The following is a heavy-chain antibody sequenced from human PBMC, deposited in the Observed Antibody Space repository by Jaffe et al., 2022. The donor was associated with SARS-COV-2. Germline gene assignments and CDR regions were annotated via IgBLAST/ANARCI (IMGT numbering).Heavy chain of an antibody. CDR2: IYYSGST. CDR1: GGSISSSSYY. CDR3: ARKHSSSWHSYYYYMDV. Sequence: QLQLQESGPGLVKPSETLSLTCTVSGGSISSSSYYWGWIRQPPGKGLEWIGSIYYSGSTYYNPSLKSRVTISVDTSKNQFSLKLSSVTAADTAVYYCARKHSSSWHSYYYYMDVWGKGTTVTVSS. D-gene: IGHD6-13*01. J-gene: IGHJ6*03. V-gene: IGHV4-39*01.